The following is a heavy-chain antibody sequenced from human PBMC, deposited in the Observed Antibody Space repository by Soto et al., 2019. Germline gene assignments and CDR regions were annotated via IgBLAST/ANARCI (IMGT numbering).Heavy chain of an antibody. CDR2: IYYSGNT. CDR3: AKRSGYSFAFFDS. CDR1: GGSISSNSYY. J-gene: IGHJ4*02. D-gene: IGHD5-18*01. Sequence: QLQLQESGPGLVKPSETLSLTCTVSGGSISSNSYYWGWIRQPPGKGLEWIGNIYYSGNTYYNPSLKSRVTISVDTSKNQFSLKVNSVTAADTAVYYCAKRSGYSFAFFDSWGQGALVTVSS. V-gene: IGHV4-39*01.